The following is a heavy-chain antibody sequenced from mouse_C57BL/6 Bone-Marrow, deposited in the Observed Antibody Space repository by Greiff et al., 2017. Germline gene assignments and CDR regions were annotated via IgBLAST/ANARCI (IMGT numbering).Heavy chain of an antibody. CDR2: SYPRSGNT. V-gene: IGHV1-81*01. J-gene: IGHJ4*01. CDR3: ARWGLRRPYAMDY. CDR1: GYTFTSYG. Sequence: VQLQQSGAELARPGASVKLSCKASGYTFTSYGISWVKQRTGQGLEWIGESYPRSGNTYYNEKFKGKATLTADKSSSTAYMELRSLTSEDSAVYFCARWGLRRPYAMDYWGQGTSVTVSS. D-gene: IGHD2-2*01.